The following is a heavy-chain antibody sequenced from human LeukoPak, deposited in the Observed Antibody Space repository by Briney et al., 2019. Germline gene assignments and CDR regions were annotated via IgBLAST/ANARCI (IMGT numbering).Heavy chain of an antibody. D-gene: IGHD5-24*01. Sequence: GSLRLSCAASGFTFSNAWMSWVRQAPGKGLEWVGRIKSKTDGGTTDHAAPVKGRFTISRDDSKNTLYLQMNSLKTEDTAVYYCTTDVVEMAWRPLNYWGRGTLVTVSS. CDR2: IKSKTDGGTT. J-gene: IGHJ4*02. CDR3: TTDVVEMAWRPLNY. CDR1: GFTFSNAW. V-gene: IGHV3-15*01.